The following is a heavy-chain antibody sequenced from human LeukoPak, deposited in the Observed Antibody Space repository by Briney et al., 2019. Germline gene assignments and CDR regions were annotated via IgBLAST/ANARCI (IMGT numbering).Heavy chain of an antibody. Sequence: GGSLGLSCTASGFTFGDYAMSWVRQAPGKGLEWVGFIRSKAYGGTTEYAASVKGRFTISRDDSKSIAYLQMNSLKTEDTAVYYCTRAGAVAGVFDYWGQGTLVTVSS. CDR3: TRAGAVAGVFDY. D-gene: IGHD6-19*01. V-gene: IGHV3-49*04. J-gene: IGHJ4*02. CDR2: IRSKAYGGTT. CDR1: GFTFGDYA.